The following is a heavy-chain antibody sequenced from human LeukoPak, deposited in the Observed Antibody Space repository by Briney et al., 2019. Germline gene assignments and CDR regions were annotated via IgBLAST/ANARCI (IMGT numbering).Heavy chain of an antibody. J-gene: IGHJ6*03. CDR3: ARVIYDYAREAYYYYMDV. V-gene: IGHV4-59*01. Sequence: SETLSLTCTVSGGSISSYYWSWIRQPPGEGLEWIGYIYYSGSTNYNPSLKSRVTISVDTSKNQFSLKLSSVTAADTAVYYCARVIYDYAREAYYYYMDVWGKGTTVTISS. D-gene: IGHD3-16*01. CDR2: IYYSGST. CDR1: GGSISSYY.